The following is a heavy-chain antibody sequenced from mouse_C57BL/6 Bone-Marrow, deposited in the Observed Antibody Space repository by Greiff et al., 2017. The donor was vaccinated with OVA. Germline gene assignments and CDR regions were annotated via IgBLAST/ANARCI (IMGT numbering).Heavy chain of an antibody. J-gene: IGHJ1*03. CDR1: GFTFSDYY. Sequence: VQLKQSEGGLVQPGSSMKLSCTASGFTFSDYYMAWVRQVPEKGLEWVANINYDGSSTYYLDSLKSRFIISRDNAKNILYLQMSSLKSEDTATYYCARDRGFTTVVAENWYFDVWGTGTTVTVSS. V-gene: IGHV5-16*01. CDR2: INYDGSST. D-gene: IGHD1-1*01. CDR3: ARDRGFTTVVAENWYFDV.